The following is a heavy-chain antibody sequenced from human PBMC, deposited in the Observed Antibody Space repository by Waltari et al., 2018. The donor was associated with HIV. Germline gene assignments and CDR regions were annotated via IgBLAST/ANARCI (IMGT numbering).Heavy chain of an antibody. J-gene: IGHJ6*02. CDR3: ARRSCNSSSCFTYFYYFAMDV. D-gene: IGHD2-2*02. CDR2: IIAYNGNT. V-gene: IGHV1-18*04. CDR1: AYTFTNYG. Sequence: QVQLMQSGPEVKKPGASVKVSCTASAYTFTNYGLRWVAQAPGQGREWMGWIIAYNGNTKYAQKFQGRVTMTTDTSTRTAYMELRSLSSDDTAVYYCARRSCNSSSCFTYFYYFAMDVWGQGTTVTVSS.